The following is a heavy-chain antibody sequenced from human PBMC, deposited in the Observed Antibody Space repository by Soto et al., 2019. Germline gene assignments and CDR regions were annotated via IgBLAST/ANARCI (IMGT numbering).Heavy chain of an antibody. Sequence: ASVKVSCKASGYTFTGYYMHWVRQAPGQGLEWMGWINPNSGGTNYAQKFQGRATMTRDTSISTAYMELSRLRSDDTAVYYCARAVTMVRGVIYWFDPWGQGTLVTVSS. CDR1: GYTFTGYY. J-gene: IGHJ5*02. D-gene: IGHD3-10*01. CDR3: ARAVTMVRGVIYWFDP. V-gene: IGHV1-2*02. CDR2: INPNSGGT.